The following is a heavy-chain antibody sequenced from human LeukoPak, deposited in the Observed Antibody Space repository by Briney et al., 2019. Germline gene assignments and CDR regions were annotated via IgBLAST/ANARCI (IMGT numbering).Heavy chain of an antibody. D-gene: IGHD5-12*01. Sequence: ASVKVSCKASGYTFTSYYMHWVRQAPGQGLEWMGWMNPNSGNTGYAQKFQGRVTITRNTSISTAYMELSSLRSEDTAVYYCARGVEVATIIRWFDPWGQGTLVTVSS. CDR2: MNPNSGNT. CDR3: ARGVEVATIIRWFDP. CDR1: GYTFTSYY. J-gene: IGHJ5*02. V-gene: IGHV1-8*03.